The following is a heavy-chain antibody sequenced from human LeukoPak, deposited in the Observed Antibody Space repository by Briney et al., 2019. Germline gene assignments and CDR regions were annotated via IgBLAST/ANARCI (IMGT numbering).Heavy chain of an antibody. CDR1: GYTFIDYY. D-gene: IGHD5-12*01. CDR2: LNPKSGAT. CDR3: ARVEIVTSLSPWYFIY. J-gene: IGHJ4*02. Sequence: GASVKVSCRASGYTFIDYYIHWVRQAPVQGLEWMGWLNPKSGATNYAQKFQGRVTLIRDSSASTAYMELSSLRSDDTAVYYCARVEIVTSLSPWYFIYWGQGTLVTVSS. V-gene: IGHV1-2*02.